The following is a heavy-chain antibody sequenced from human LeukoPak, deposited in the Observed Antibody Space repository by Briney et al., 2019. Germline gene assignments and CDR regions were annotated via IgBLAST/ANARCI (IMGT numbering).Heavy chain of an antibody. CDR3: ARRTLGAFNWFDP. D-gene: IGHD1-26*01. CDR2: ISYDGSNK. CDR1: GFTFSDYW. Sequence: GGSLRLSCVASGFTFSDYWMSWVRQAPGKGLEWVAVISYDGSNKYYADSVKGRFTISRDNSKNTLYLQMNSLRAEDTAVYYCARRTLGAFNWFDPWGQGTLVTVSP. V-gene: IGHV3-30-3*01. J-gene: IGHJ5*02.